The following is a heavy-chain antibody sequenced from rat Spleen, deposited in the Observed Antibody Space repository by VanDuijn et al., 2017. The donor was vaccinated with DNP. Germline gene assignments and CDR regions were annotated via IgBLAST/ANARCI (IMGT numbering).Heavy chain of an antibody. V-gene: IGHV5-22*01. CDR3: ARGSTSIYWYFDF. CDR1: GFTFSDYY. CDR2: INYDGSRT. J-gene: IGHJ1*01. Sequence: EVQLVESGGGLVQPGRSLTLSCAASGFTFSDYYMAWVRQAPTKGLEWVAYINYDGSRTYYRDSVKGRFTISRDNAKNTLHLQMNSLKPEDTATYYCARGSTSIYWYFDFWGPGTMVTVSS. D-gene: IGHD3-1*01.